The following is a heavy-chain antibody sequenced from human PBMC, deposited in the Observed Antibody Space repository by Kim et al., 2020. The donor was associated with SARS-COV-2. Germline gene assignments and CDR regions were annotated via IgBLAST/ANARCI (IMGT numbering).Heavy chain of an antibody. V-gene: IGHV4-59*08. CDR2: MHYSGNT. D-gene: IGHD3-10*01. CDR1: GASIRSYY. J-gene: IGHJ3*02. CDR3: ASLLWLGELYRAFDM. Sequence: SETLSLTCTVSGASIRSYYWTWIRQPPGKGLECIGYMHYSGNTNYNPSLKSRVTISVDTSKNQFSLKLSSVTAADTAFYYCASLLWLGELYRAFDMWGQGTMVTVSS.